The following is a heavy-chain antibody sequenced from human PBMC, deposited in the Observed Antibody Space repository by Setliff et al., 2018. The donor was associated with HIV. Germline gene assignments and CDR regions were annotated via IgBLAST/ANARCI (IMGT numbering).Heavy chain of an antibody. Sequence: ASVKVSCKASGYTFSEYAIHWVRQAPGQGLEWMGWINTETGNPMYAQGFTGRFVFSLDTSVSTAYLQINSLKTEDTAMYYCARVGSYWSTFDYWGQGALVTVSS. V-gene: IGHV7-4-1*02. J-gene: IGHJ4*02. CDR2: INTETGNP. D-gene: IGHD1-26*01. CDR3: ARVGSYWSTFDY. CDR1: GYTFSEYA.